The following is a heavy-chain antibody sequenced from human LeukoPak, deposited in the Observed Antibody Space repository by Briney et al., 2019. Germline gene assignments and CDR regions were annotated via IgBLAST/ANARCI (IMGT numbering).Heavy chain of an antibody. J-gene: IGHJ4*02. D-gene: IGHD2-21*02. CDR2: ISAYNGNT. V-gene: IGHV1-18*01. Sequence: ASVKVSCKASGYTFTSYGISWVRQAPGQGREWMGWISAYNGNTNYAQKLQGRVTMTTDTSTSTAYMELRSLRSDDTAVYYCARDAYCGADCYWYFDYWGQGTLVTVSS. CDR1: GYTFTSYG. CDR3: ARDAYCGADCYWYFDY.